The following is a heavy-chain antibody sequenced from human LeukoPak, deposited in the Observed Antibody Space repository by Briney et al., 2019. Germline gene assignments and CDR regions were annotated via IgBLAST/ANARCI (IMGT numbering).Heavy chain of an antibody. V-gene: IGHV4-30-4*08. D-gene: IGHD6-25*01. CDR1: GGSISSGDYY. CDR2: IYYSGST. CDR3: ARDVSGDWYFDL. Sequence: SQTLSLTCTVSGGSISSGDYYWSWIRQPPGKGLEWIGYIYYSGSTYYNPSLKSRVTISVDTSKNQFSLKLSSVTAADTAVYYCARDVSGDWYFDLWGRGTLVTVSS. J-gene: IGHJ2*01.